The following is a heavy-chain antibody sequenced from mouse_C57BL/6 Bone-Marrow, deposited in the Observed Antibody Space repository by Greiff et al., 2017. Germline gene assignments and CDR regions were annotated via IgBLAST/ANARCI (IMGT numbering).Heavy chain of an antibody. CDR1: GFTFTSYG. D-gene: IGHD4-1*01. CDR2: IYPRSGNA. V-gene: IGHV1-81*01. J-gene: IGHJ4*01. CDR3: ARELPLTDY. Sequence: VQLQQSGAELARPGASVKLSCSASGFTFTSYGIGWVKQSTGQGLEWVGEIYPRSGNAYYNEKFQGKATLTADKPSSTAYTELHSLTSDDSAVYFCARELPLTDYWGQGTSVTVSS.